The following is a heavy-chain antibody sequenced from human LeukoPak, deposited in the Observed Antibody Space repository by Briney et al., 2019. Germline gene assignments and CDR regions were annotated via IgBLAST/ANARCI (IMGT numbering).Heavy chain of an antibody. D-gene: IGHD4-17*01. CDR1: GFTFGDYA. Sequence: PGGSLRLSCTAAGFTFGDYAISWVRQAPGEGLEWVGFISSKPYGGTAEYAASVKGRFTISRDDSKSIAYLQMNSLKTEDTAVYYCSTGDDYGVDFWGQGTLVTVSS. CDR2: ISSKPYGGTA. V-gene: IGHV3-49*04. CDR3: STGDDYGVDF. J-gene: IGHJ4*02.